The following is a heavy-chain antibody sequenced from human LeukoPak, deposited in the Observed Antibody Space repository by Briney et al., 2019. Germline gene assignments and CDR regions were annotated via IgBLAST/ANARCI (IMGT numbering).Heavy chain of an antibody. J-gene: IGHJ6*03. D-gene: IGHD2-2*01. CDR3: ARGSYDIVVVPAARDYYYYYYMDV. V-gene: IGHV4-39*07. Sequence: SETLSLTCTVSSGSISTSNYYWGWVRQPPGKALEWIGNIFYSGSTYYNPSLKSRVTISVDTSKNQFSLKLSSVTAADTAVYYCARGSYDIVVVPAARDYYYYYYMDVWGKGTTVTVSS. CDR2: IFYSGST. CDR1: SGSISTSNYY.